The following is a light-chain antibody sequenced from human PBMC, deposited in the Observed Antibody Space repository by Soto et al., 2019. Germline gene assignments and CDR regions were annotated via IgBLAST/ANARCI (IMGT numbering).Light chain of an antibody. V-gene: IGKV3-20*01. CDR3: QQYENLPT. CDR2: GAS. Sequence: TQSAGTLSLSPGERATVSCRASQSVSSSYLAWYQQKPGQAPRLLIYGASSRATGIPDRFSGSGSGTDFTLTISRLQPEDIATYYCQQYENLPTFGQGTRL. J-gene: IGKJ5*01. CDR1: QSVSSSY.